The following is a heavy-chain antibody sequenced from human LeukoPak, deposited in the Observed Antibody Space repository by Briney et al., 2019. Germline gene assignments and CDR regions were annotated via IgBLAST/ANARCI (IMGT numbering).Heavy chain of an antibody. CDR2: IYYSGST. CDR3: ARGDYFDY. Sequence: SETLSLTCTVSVGSISSYFWSWIRQPPGKGLEWIGHIYYSGSTNYNPSLKSRVTISLDTSKNHFSLKLSSVTAADTAVHYCARGDYFDYWGQGTLVTVSS. D-gene: IGHD3-16*01. CDR1: VGSISSYF. J-gene: IGHJ4*02. V-gene: IGHV4-59*08.